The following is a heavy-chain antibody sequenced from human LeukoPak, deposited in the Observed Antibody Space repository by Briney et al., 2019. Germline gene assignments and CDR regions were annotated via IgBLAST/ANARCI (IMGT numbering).Heavy chain of an antibody. Sequence: GGSLRLSCAASGFTFSSYAMHWVRQAPGKGLEWVAVISYDRSNKYYADSVKGRFTISRDNSKNTLYLQMNSLRAEDTAVYYCAYGSYYEWFDPWGQGTLVTVSS. CDR1: GFTFSSYA. CDR2: ISYDRSNK. CDR3: AYGSYYEWFDP. V-gene: IGHV3-30-3*01. J-gene: IGHJ5*02. D-gene: IGHD1-26*01.